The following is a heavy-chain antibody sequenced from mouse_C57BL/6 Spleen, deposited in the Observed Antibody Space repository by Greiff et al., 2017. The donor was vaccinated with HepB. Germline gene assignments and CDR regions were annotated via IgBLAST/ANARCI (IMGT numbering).Heavy chain of an antibody. Sequence: VQLQQSGPVLVKPGASVKMSCKASGYTFTDYYMNWVKQSHGKSLEWIGVINPYNGGTSYNQKFKGKATLTVDKSSSTAYMELNSLTSEDSAVYYCARRGDDYDVDYWGQGTTLTVSS. CDR1: GYTFTDYY. CDR2: INPYNGGT. J-gene: IGHJ2*01. CDR3: ARRGDDYDVDY. D-gene: IGHD2-4*01. V-gene: IGHV1-19*01.